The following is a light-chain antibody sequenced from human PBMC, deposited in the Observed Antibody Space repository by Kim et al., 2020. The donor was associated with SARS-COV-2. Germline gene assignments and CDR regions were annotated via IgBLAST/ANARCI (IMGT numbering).Light chain of an antibody. Sequence: APGERATHTGRASQSVSRNYLAWYQQKPGQAPRLLIYGAASRATGIPDRFSGSGSGTDFTLTITRLEPEDFAVYYCQQYSSSPATCGQGTKVDIK. CDR1: QSVSRNY. CDR3: QQYSSSPAT. CDR2: GAA. V-gene: IGKV3-20*01. J-gene: IGKJ1*01.